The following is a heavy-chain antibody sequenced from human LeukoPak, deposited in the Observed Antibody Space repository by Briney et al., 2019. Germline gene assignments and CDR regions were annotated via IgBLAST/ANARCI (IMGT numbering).Heavy chain of an antibody. Sequence: QPGGSLRLSCVVSGLNFADYAMHWVRQPPGKGLEWASLISADGGTTFSADSVKGRFTIARDNSKNSLYLQMNSLRSEDTAMYFCAKESGKFDYWGQGTLVTVST. CDR1: GLNFADYA. CDR3: AKESGKFDY. J-gene: IGHJ4*02. CDR2: ISADGGTT. V-gene: IGHV3-43*02.